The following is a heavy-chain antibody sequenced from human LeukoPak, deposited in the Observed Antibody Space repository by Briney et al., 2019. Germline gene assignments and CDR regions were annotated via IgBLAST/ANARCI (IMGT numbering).Heavy chain of an antibody. J-gene: IGHJ4*02. D-gene: IGHD5-12*01. V-gene: IGHV3-53*01. CDR3: ARAILSGYAISGYFDY. CDR2: IYSGGST. CDR1: GFTVSSNY. Sequence: GGSLRLSCAASGFTVSSNYMSWVRQAPGKGLEWVSVIYSGGSTYYADSVKGRFTISRDNSKNTLYLRMNSLRAEDTAVYYCARAILSGYAISGYFDYWGQGTLVTVSS.